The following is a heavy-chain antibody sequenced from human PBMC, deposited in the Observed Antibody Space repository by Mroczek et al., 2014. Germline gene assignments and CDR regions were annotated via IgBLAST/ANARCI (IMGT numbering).Heavy chain of an antibody. CDR1: GGSISSYY. CDR3: ARGRAERAAIPIRLNYFDY. Sequence: QVQLQQWGPGLVKPSETLSLTCTVSGGSISSYYWSWIRQPPGKGLEWIGYIYYSGSTNYNPSLKSRVTISVDTSKNQFSLKLSSVTAADTAVYYCARGRAERAAIPIRLNYFDYWGQGTLVTVSS. V-gene: IGHV4-59*01. D-gene: IGHD2-2*02. CDR2: IYYSGST. J-gene: IGHJ4*02.